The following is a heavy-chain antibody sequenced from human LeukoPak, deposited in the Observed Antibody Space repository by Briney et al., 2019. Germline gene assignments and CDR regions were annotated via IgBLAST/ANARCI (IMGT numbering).Heavy chain of an antibody. CDR2: IYYSGST. CDR3: ARDLYYDSSGGFDP. Sequence: SETLSLTCTVSGGSISSYYWSWIRQPPGKGLEWIGYIYYSGSTNYNPSLKSRVTISVDTSKNQFSKLSSVTAADTAVYYCARDLYYDSSGGFDPWGQGTLVTVSS. J-gene: IGHJ5*02. D-gene: IGHD3-22*01. CDR1: GGSISSYY. V-gene: IGHV4-59*01.